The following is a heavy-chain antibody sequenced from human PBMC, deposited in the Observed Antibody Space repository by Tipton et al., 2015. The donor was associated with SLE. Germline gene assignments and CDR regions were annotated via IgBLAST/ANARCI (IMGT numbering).Heavy chain of an antibody. CDR1: GGSFSGYY. Sequence: TLSLTCAVYGGSFSGYYWSWIRQPPGKGLEWIGEIYHSGSTNYNPSLKSRVTISVDKSKNQFSLKLSPVTAADTAVYYCARGNTLIPTDWGQGTLVTVSS. J-gene: IGHJ4*02. CDR3: ARGNTLIPTD. CDR2: IYHSGST. D-gene: IGHD3-22*01. V-gene: IGHV4-34*01.